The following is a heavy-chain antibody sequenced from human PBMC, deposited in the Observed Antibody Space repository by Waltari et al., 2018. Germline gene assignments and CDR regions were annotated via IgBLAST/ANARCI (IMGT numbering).Heavy chain of an antibody. Sequence: QVQLVQSGTEVKKPGATVKVSCKTSGYTFISYSRHWVRQAPGQRPEWMGWINVGNGDTKYSQEFQGRVTITSDTFARTTYMELRSLRSEDMAVYLCARGSRLPFFDWWGQGTLVSVSS. CDR2: INVGNGDT. V-gene: IGHV1-3*03. J-gene: IGHJ4*02. D-gene: IGHD4-17*01. CDR1: GYTFISYS. CDR3: ARGSRLPFFDW.